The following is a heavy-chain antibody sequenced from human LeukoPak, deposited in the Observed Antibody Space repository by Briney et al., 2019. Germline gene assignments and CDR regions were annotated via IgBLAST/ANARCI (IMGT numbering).Heavy chain of an antibody. CDR2: IIPIFGTA. CDR3: VRAGVATTIYHYYYGMDV. V-gene: IGHV1-69*13. CDR1: GGTFSSYA. D-gene: IGHD5-12*01. J-gene: IGHJ6*04. Sequence: ASVKVSCKASGGTFSSYAISWVRQAPGQGLEWMGGIIPIFGTANYAQKFPGRVTITADESTSTAYMELSSLRSEDTAVYYCVRAGVATTIYHYYYGMDVCGKGTTVTVSS.